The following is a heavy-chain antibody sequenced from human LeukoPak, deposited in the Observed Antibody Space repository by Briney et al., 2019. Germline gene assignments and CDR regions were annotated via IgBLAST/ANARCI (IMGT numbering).Heavy chain of an antibody. CDR3: AKKGQADDGGKPD. J-gene: IGHJ4*02. V-gene: IGHV3-33*06. Sequence: PGGSLRLSCAASGFTFSSYGMHWVRQAPGKGLEWVAVILSDGSKEFYTDSVKGRFTISRDNSKNTLYLQMNNLRVDDTAVYYCAKKGQADDGGKPDWGQGTLVTVSS. CDR1: GFTFSSYG. CDR2: ILSDGSKE.